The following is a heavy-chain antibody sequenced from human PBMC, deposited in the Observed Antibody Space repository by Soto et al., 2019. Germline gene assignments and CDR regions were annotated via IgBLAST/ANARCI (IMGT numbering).Heavy chain of an antibody. CDR1: GFSLSDYA. J-gene: IGHJ6*02. V-gene: IGHV3-48*02. D-gene: IGHD3-3*01. CDR2: MSSDSRTI. Sequence: GGSLGLSCVASGFSLSDYAVNWVRQAPGKGLEWVSFMSSDSRTIYYADSVEGRFTVSRDNARNSVSLQMDSLRDEDAAVYYCARIKLVEWFFINVDVYDMDVWGQGTPVTVSS. CDR3: ARIKLVEWFFINVDVYDMDV.